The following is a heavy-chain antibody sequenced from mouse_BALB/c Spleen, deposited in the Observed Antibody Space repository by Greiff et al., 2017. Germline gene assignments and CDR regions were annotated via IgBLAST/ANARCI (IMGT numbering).Heavy chain of an antibody. CDR3: TRAGRVTTALYAMDY. D-gene: IGHD1-2*01. CDR2: IWGDGST. CDR1: GFSLTGYG. Sequence: VQLKESGPGLVAPSQSLSITCTVSGFSLTGYGVNWVRQPPGKGLEWLGMIWGDGSTDYNSALKSRLSISKDNSKSQVFLKMNSLQTDDTARYYCTRAGRVTTALYAMDYWGQGTSVTVSS. V-gene: IGHV2-6-7*01. J-gene: IGHJ4*01.